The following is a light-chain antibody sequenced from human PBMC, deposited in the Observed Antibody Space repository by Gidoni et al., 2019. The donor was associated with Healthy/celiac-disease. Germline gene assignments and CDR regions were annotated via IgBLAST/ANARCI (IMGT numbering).Light chain of an antibody. CDR3: QQYNSYAWT. Sequence: DIQMTQSPSTLSASVGDRVTITCRASQSISSWLAWYQQKPGKAPKLLIYKASSLESGVPSRFSGSGTGTEFTLTIRSLQADDFATYYTQQYNSYAWTFGQGTKVEIK. CDR2: KAS. CDR1: QSISSW. J-gene: IGKJ1*01. V-gene: IGKV1-5*03.